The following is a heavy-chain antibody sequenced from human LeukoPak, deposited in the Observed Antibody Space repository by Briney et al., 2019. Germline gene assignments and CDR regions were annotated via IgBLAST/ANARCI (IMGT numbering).Heavy chain of an antibody. V-gene: IGHV3-74*01. CDR3: ARDRPGDSVVGATDR. CDR2: ISTDGRTT. Sequence: GGSLRLSCAASGFTFSSYWMHWVRQAPGKGLVWVSHISTDGRTTSYADSVKGRFTISRDNAKNTPYLQMNSLRVEDTAVYYCARDRPGDSVVGATDRWGQGTLVTVSS. J-gene: IGHJ5*02. CDR1: GFTFSSYW. D-gene: IGHD1-26*01.